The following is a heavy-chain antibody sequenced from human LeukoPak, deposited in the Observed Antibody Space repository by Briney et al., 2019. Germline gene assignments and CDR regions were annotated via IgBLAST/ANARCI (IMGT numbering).Heavy chain of an antibody. J-gene: IGHJ4*02. CDR1: GYSFTSYW. Sequence: GESLKISRKGSGYSFTSYWIGWVRQMPGKGLEWMGIIYPGDSDTRYSPSFQGQVTISADKSISTAYLQWSSLKASDTAMYYCARLGVRDYDILTGYYIFPDYWGQGTLVTVSS. V-gene: IGHV5-51*01. CDR3: ARLGVRDYDILTGYYIFPDY. D-gene: IGHD3-9*01. CDR2: IYPGDSDT.